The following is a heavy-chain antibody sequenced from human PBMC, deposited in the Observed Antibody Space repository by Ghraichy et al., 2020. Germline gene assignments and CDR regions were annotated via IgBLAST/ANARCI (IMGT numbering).Heavy chain of an antibody. V-gene: IGHV3-33*01. CDR2: IWSDESSK. CDR1: GFTLSGSG. D-gene: IGHD5-24*01. J-gene: IGHJ4*02. Sequence: GGSLRLSCAASGFTLSGSGMHWVRQAPGKGLEWVAVIWSDESSKYYAGSVRGRFTVSRDNSKNTVYLQMNSLRVDDTGVYYCGRARDDYNHGVQWGQGTLVTVSS. CDR3: GRARDDYNHGVQ.